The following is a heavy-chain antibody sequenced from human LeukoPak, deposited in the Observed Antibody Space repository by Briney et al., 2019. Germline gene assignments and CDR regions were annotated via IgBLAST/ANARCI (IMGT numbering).Heavy chain of an antibody. CDR1: GFTFTSCW. J-gene: IGHJ4*02. D-gene: IGHD2-8*02. Sequence: QAGGSLRLSCAASGFTFTSCWMSWVRQAPGKGLEWVANIKQDGSEKYYVDSVKGRFSISRDNARDSLYLQMNSLRAEDTAVYYCARGLLAGRSAHSAIFDYWGQGTLVTVSS. CDR3: ARGLLAGRSAHSAIFDY. V-gene: IGHV3-7*01. CDR2: IKQDGSEK.